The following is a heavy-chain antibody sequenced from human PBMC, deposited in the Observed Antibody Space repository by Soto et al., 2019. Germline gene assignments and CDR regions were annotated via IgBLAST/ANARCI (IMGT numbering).Heavy chain of an antibody. J-gene: IGHJ4*02. CDR3: ARDPAGYCSGGNCYSRFDY. V-gene: IGHV3-30*04. Sequence: GGSLRLSCAASGFTFNNYAMDWVRQAPGKGLEWVAVISYDGSNQYYADSVKGRFTISRDNSKNTLYLKMNNLRAEDTAVYYCARDPAGYCSGGNCYSRFDYWGQGTLVTVSS. CDR1: GFTFNNYA. CDR2: ISYDGSNQ. D-gene: IGHD2-15*01.